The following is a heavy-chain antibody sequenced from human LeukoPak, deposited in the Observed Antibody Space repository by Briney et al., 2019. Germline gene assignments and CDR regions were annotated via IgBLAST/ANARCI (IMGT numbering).Heavy chain of an antibody. V-gene: IGHV3-7*01. D-gene: IGHD7-27*01. J-gene: IGHJ4*02. CDR3: ARGYWGLVF. CDR2: IKQDGSDK. Sequence: GGSLRLSCAASGFTFSAYWMSWARQAPGKGLEWVANIKQDGSDKYFEDSVKGRFTISRDNAKNSVYLQMNSLRAEDTAVYYCARGYWGLVFWGQGALVTVSS. CDR1: GFTFSAYW.